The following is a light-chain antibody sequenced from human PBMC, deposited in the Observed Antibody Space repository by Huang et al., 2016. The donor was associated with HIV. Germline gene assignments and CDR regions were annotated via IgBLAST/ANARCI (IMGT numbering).Light chain of an antibody. CDR3: QQYNNWPPWT. CDR2: DAA. CDR1: QSVNNK. J-gene: IGKJ1*01. V-gene: IGKV3-15*01. Sequence: EVVMTQSPVTLSVSPGERATLSCRASQSVNNKLAWFQQKPGQAPRLLIHDAASRATGIPDRFSGSGSGTEVTLTISSLQSEDFAVYYCQQYNNWPPWTFGQGTKVEIK.